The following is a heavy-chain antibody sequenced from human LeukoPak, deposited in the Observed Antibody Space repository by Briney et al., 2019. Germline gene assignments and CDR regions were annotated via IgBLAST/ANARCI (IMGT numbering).Heavy chain of an antibody. CDR2: LQFDGSNK. V-gene: IGHV3-30*02. CDR3: AKDRGSSVYVEHLDY. D-gene: IGHD5/OR15-5a*01. J-gene: IGHJ4*02. CDR1: GFTFSDYG. Sequence: PGGSLRLSCAASGFTFSDYGMHWVRQAPGKGLEWVAFLQFDGSNKNYGDSVKGRFTISRDNSKHTLYLQMNNLRSEDTAVYYCAKDRGSSVYVEHLDYWGQGTLVSVS.